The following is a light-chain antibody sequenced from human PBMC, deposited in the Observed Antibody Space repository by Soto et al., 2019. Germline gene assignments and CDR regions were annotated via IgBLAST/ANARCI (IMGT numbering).Light chain of an antibody. V-gene: IGKV3-20*01. CDR3: QQYGSSPT. CDR2: GTS. CDR1: QSVGSSY. J-gene: IGKJ4*01. Sequence: EVVLTQSPGTLSLSPGERATLSCRASQSVGSSYLAWYQQKPGQAPRVLIYGTSSRATGIPDRFSGSGSGTDFTLTISRLEPEDFAVYYCQQYGSSPTFGGGTKVDIK.